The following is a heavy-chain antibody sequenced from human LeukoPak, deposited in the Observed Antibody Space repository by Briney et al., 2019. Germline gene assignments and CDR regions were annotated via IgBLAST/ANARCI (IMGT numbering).Heavy chain of an antibody. V-gene: IGHV4-4*02. D-gene: IGHD6-13*01. CDR2: IYRSGST. J-gene: IGHJ4*02. CDR1: GGSISNSNW. CDR3: ARARNIAAAGKD. Sequence: SGTLSLTCVVSGGSISNSNWWSWVRQPPGKGLEWIGEIYRSGSTNYNPSLKSRVTISVDKSKNQFSLKLNSVTAADTAVYYCARARNIAAAGKDWGQGTLVTVSS.